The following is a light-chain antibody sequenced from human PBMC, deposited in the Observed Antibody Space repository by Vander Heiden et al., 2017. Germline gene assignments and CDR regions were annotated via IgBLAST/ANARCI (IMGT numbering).Light chain of an antibody. CDR3: QQYYSTPYT. CDR1: QIVIYSSNDKNY. V-gene: IGKV4-1*01. Sequence: DIVMTQSPDSLAVSLGERATINCKSSQIVIYSSNDKNYLAWYQQKAGQPPKLLIYWASTRESGVPDRFSGSGSGTDFTLTISSLQAEDVAVYYCQQYYSTPYTFGQGTKV. CDR2: WAS. J-gene: IGKJ2*01.